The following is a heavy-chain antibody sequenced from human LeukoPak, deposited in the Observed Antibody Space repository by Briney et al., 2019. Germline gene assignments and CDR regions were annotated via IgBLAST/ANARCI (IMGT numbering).Heavy chain of an antibody. D-gene: IGHD2-2*01. V-gene: IGHV3-30*04. CDR3: ARDPWGSRSSGWFDP. J-gene: IGHJ5*02. Sequence: GGSLRLSCTASGFTFSTYPIHWVRQAPGKGLEWVALMSYDGSNKYYADSVKGRFTISRDNSKNTLCLQMNSLRSEDTAVYYCARDPWGSRSSGWFDPWGQGTLVTVSS. CDR2: MSYDGSNK. CDR1: GFTFSTYP.